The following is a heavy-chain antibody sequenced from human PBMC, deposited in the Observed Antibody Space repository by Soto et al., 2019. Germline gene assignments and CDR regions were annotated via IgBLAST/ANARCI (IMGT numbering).Heavy chain of an antibody. D-gene: IGHD2-2*01. CDR2: IKSKTDGGTT. CDR3: TTETRDCSSTSCYHY. V-gene: IGHV3-15*07. CDR1: GFTFSNAR. J-gene: IGHJ4*02. Sequence: EVQLVESGGGLVKPGGSLRLSCAASGFTFSNARMNWVRQAPGKGLEWVGRIKSKTDGGTTDYAAPVKGRFTISRDDSKNTLYLQMNSLKTEDTAVYYCTTETRDCSSTSCYHYWGQGTLVTVSS.